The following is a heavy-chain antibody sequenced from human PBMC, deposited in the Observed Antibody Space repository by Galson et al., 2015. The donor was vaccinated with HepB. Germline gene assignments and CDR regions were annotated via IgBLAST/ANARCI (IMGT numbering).Heavy chain of an antibody. CDR3: ARAPPSSYSSGWFDGFQH. CDR2: ISAYNGNT. J-gene: IGHJ1*01. Sequence: SVKVSXXXSGXTXXXYGXXXXXQAXXQGLEWMXXISAYNGNTNYAQKLQGRVTMTTDTSTSTAYMXLRSLRSDDTAVYYXARAPPSSYSSGWFDGFQHWG. D-gene: IGHD6-19*01. CDR1: GXTXXXYG. V-gene: IGHV1-18*04.